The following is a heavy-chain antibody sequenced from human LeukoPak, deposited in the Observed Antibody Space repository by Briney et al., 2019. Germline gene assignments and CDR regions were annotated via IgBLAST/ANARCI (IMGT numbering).Heavy chain of an antibody. CDR1: GYTFTSYA. V-gene: IGHV7-4-1*02. Sequence: ASVKVSCKASGYTFTSYAMNWVRQAPGQGLEWMGWINTNTGNPTYAQGFTGRFVFSLDTSVSTAYLQISSLKAEDTAVYYCARVYRERRGYSYGNEFDYWGQGTLVTVSS. CDR3: ARVYRERRGYSYGNEFDY. CDR2: INTNTGNP. J-gene: IGHJ4*02. D-gene: IGHD5-18*01.